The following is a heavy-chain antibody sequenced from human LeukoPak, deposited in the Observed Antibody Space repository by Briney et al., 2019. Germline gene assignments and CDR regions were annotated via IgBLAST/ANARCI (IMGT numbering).Heavy chain of an antibody. V-gene: IGHV3-30*03. D-gene: IGHD1-26*01. CDR2: ISYDGSNK. Sequence: PGGSLRLSCAASGFTFSNYGMHWVRQAPGKGLEWVAVISYDGSNKYYADSVKGRFTISRDNSKNTLYLRMNSLRAEDTAVYYCARVGGSYSTYWGQGTLVTVSS. CDR3: ARVGGSYSTY. CDR1: GFTFSNYG. J-gene: IGHJ4*02.